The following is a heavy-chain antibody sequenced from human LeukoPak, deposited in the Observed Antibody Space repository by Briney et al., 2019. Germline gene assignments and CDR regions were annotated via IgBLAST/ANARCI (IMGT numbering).Heavy chain of an antibody. D-gene: IGHD2-2*01. CDR2: IDQHGTEE. CDR3: AKRPVVPAATRGYYYYYMDV. V-gene: IGHV3-7*03. Sequence: GGSLRLSCAASGFTFSNYWMNWFRQAPGKALEWVANIDQHGTEENYVDSVEGRFTISRDNADNSLYLHMNSLRAEDTAVYYCAKRPVVPAATRGYYYYYMDVWGKGTTVTVSS. J-gene: IGHJ6*03. CDR1: GFTFSNYW.